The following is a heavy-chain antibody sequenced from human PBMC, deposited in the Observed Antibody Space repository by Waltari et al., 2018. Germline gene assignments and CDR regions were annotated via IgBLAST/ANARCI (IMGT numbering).Heavy chain of an antibody. CDR3: ARESVGSSSGFDY. V-gene: IGHV4-39*07. Sequence: QLPLPASGPGLVKPSETLSLTCPVSGGFIRSHSYYLGSIRQPPGKGLEWIGTIYYSGSTYYNPSLKSRVTISVDTSKNQFSLKLSSVTAADTAVYYCARESVGSSSGFDYWGQGTLVTVSS. D-gene: IGHD6-6*01. CDR1: GGFIRSHSYY. CDR2: IYYSGST. J-gene: IGHJ4*02.